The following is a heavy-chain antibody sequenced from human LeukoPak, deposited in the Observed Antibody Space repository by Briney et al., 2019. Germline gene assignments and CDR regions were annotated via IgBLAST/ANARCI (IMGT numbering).Heavy chain of an antibody. CDR3: ARLYGSGSYYYYYMDV. CDR1: GGSISSYY. D-gene: IGHD3-10*01. CDR2: IYYSGST. V-gene: IGHV4-59*01. J-gene: IGHJ6*03. Sequence: SETLSLTCTVSGGSISSYYWSWIRQPPGKGLEWIGYIYYSGSTNYNPSLKSRVTISVDTSKNQFSLRLSSVTAADTAVYYCARLYGSGSYYYYYMDVWGKGTTVTVSS.